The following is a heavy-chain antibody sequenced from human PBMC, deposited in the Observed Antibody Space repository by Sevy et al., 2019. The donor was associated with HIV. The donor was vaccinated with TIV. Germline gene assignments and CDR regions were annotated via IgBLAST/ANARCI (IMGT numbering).Heavy chain of an antibody. V-gene: IGHV4-59*13. CDR3: ARDLGAAGEGFNWFDP. CDR2: IHYSGST. CDR1: DDSISSYY. J-gene: IGHJ5*02. Sequence: SETLSLTCSVSDDSISSYYWTWIRQPPGKGLEWIGYIHYSGSTNYNPSLKGRVTISVDTSKNQFSLKLNSVTAADTAVYYCARDLGAAGEGFNWFDPWGQGTLVTVSS. D-gene: IGHD6-13*01.